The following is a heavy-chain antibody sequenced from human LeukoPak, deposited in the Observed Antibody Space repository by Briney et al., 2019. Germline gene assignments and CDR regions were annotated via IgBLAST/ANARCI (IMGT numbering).Heavy chain of an antibody. CDR2: ISFDRSNK. Sequence: PGRSLRLSCATSGFTFSIYGMLWVRQAPGKGLEWVAVISFDRSNKFYADSVKGRFTISRDNSKNTVDLQMNSLRAEDTAVYYCAKEYGTGSYNYYYGMDVWGQGTTVTVS. V-gene: IGHV3-30*18. J-gene: IGHJ6*02. D-gene: IGHD3-10*01. CDR3: AKEYGTGSYNYYYGMDV. CDR1: GFTFSIYG.